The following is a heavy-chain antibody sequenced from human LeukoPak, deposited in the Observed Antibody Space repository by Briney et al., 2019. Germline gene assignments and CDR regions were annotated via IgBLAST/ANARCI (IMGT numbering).Heavy chain of an antibody. D-gene: IGHD6-13*01. CDR2: ISSSSSYI. V-gene: IGHV3-21*01. CDR3: ARGAGPRYYYYYMDV. J-gene: IGHJ6*03. CDR1: GFTFSSYS. Sequence: PGGSLRLSCAASGFTFSSYSMNWVRQAPGKGLEWVSSISSSSSYIYYADSVKGRFTISRDNAKNSLYLQMNSLRAEDTAVYYCARGAGPRYYYYYMDVWGKGTTVTISS.